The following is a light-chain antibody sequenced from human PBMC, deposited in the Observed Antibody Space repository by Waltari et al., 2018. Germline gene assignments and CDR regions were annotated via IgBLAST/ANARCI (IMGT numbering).Light chain of an antibody. CDR2: SND. CDR1: NSNIGRQP. CDR3: AAWDDSLNGWV. Sequence: QSALTQPPSASGTPGQTVTMSCSGSNSNIGRQPVTSYQQFPGTAPKLLIYSNDQRPSGVPDRVSGSKSGTSASLAISGLQSEDEADYYCAAWDDSLNGWVFGGGTKLTVL. V-gene: IGLV1-44*01. J-gene: IGLJ3*02.